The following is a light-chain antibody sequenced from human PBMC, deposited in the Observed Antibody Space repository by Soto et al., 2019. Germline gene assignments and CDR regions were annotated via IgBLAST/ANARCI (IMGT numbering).Light chain of an antibody. CDR1: QTVSRS. V-gene: IGKV3-15*01. CDR3: QQYNNWPPWT. Sequence: PGERATLSCRASQTVSRSALAWYQQKPGQAPRLLIYGASTRATGIPARFSGSGSGTEFTLTISSLQSEDFAVYYCQQYNNWPPWTFGQGTKVDIK. J-gene: IGKJ1*01. CDR2: GAS.